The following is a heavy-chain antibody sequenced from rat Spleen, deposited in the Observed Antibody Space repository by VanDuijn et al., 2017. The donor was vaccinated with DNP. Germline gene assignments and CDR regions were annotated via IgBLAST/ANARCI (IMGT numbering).Heavy chain of an antibody. CDR1: GFTFSDYY. CDR2: ISYDGGST. CDR3: TTDPYYSSSFYAMDA. J-gene: IGHJ4*01. V-gene: IGHV5-20*01. D-gene: IGHD1-2*01. Sequence: EVQLVESGGGLVQPGRSLKLSCAASGFTFSDYYMAWVRQAPTKGLEWVASISYDGGSTYYRDSVKGRFTISRDNAKSSLYLQMDSLRSEDTATYYCTTDPYYSSSFYAMDAWGQGTSVTVSS.